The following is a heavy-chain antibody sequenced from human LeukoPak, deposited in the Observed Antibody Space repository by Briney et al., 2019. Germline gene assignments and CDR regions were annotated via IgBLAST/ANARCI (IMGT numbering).Heavy chain of an antibody. CDR1: GFTFSSYA. Sequence: PGGSLRLSCAASGFTFSSYAMSWVRQAPGKGLEWVSAISGSGGSTYYADSVKGRFTISRDNAKNSLYLQMNSLRAEDTAVYYCARDKSLGGYYYGSGSDYYYMDVWGKGTTVTISS. D-gene: IGHD3-10*01. CDR2: ISGSGGST. CDR3: ARDKSLGGYYYGSGSDYYYMDV. V-gene: IGHV3-23*01. J-gene: IGHJ6*03.